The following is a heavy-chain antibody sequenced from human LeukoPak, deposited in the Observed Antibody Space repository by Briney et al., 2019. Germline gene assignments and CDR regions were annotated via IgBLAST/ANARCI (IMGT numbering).Heavy chain of an antibody. D-gene: IGHD3-22*01. Sequence: SETLSLTCAVYGGSFSGYYWSWIRQPPGKGLEWIGEINHSGSTNYNPSLKSRVTISVDTSTNQFSLKLSSVTAADTAVYYCARAYYYDSSGSQPEFDYWGQGTLVTVSS. J-gene: IGHJ4*02. CDR1: GGSFSGYY. V-gene: IGHV4-34*01. CDR2: INHSGST. CDR3: ARAYYYDSSGSQPEFDY.